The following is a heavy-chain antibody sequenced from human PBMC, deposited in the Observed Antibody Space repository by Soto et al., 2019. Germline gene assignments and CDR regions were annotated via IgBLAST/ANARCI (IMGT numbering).Heavy chain of an antibody. CDR1: GGSVSGSYYY. CDR2: VFHTGFT. J-gene: IGHJ4*02. D-gene: IGHD1-1*01. CDR3: ATSQNGYNWNYFDH. Sequence: SETLSLTCAVSGGSVSGSYYYWAWLRQSPGKGPEWIGSVFHTGFTSYNPSLDSRVSLSVDTSKSQFSLKLSAVTASYTAVYYCATSQNGYNWNYFDHWGQGALVTVSS. V-gene: IGHV4-39*01.